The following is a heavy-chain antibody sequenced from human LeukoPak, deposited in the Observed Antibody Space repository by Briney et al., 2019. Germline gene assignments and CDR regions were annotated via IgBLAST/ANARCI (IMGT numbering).Heavy chain of an antibody. CDR3: ARGISYYDFWSGYPDRYYFDY. CDR2: INHSGST. D-gene: IGHD3-3*01. CDR1: GGSFSGYY. Sequence: SETLSLTCAVYGGSFSGYYWSWIRQPPGKGLEWIGEINHSGSTNYNPSLKSRVTISVDTSKNQFSLKLSSVTAADTAVYYCARGISYYDFWSGYPDRYYFDYWGQGTLVTVSS. V-gene: IGHV4-34*01. J-gene: IGHJ4*02.